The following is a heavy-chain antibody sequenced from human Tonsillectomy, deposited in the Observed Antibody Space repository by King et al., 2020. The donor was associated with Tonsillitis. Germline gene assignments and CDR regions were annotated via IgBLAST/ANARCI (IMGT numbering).Heavy chain of an antibody. CDR1: GFTFSNFG. D-gene: IGHD3-10*01. CDR3: AGAFYGSGNGGYFDY. V-gene: IGHV3-48*04. J-gene: IGHJ4*02. CDR2: ISGSRSTI. Sequence: VQLVESGGGLVQPGGSLRLSCAVSGFTFSNFGMNWVRQAPGKGLEGVAFISGSRSTIYYADSVKGRFTISRDNAKNSLYLQMNSLRAEDTAVYYCAGAFYGSGNGGYFDYWGQGTLVTVSA.